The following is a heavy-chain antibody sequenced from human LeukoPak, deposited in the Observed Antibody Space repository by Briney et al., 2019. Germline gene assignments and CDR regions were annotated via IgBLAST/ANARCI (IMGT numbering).Heavy chain of an antibody. CDR1: GFTFNSYG. V-gene: IGHV3-30*18. Sequence: GGSLRLSCAASGFTFNSYGMHWVRQAPGKGLEWVAVISYDGSNKYYADSVKGRFTISRDNSKNTLYLQMNSLRAEDTAVYYCAKDGDTVTGGFDYWGQGTLVTVSS. CDR3: AKDGDTVTGGFDY. CDR2: ISYDGSNK. J-gene: IGHJ4*02. D-gene: IGHD4-17*01.